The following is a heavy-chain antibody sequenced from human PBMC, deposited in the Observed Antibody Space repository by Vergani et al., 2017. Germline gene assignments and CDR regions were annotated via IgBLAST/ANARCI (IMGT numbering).Heavy chain of an antibody. CDR1: GGSISSYY. Sequence: QVQLQESGPGLVKPSETLSLTCTVSGGSISSYYWSWIRQPPGKGLEWIGYIYYSGSTNYNPSLKIRVTISVDTSKNQFSLKLSSVTAADTAVYYCVRSLTYFDYWGQGTLVTVSS. V-gene: IGHV4-59*01. CDR3: VRSLTYFDY. CDR2: IYYSGST. J-gene: IGHJ4*02.